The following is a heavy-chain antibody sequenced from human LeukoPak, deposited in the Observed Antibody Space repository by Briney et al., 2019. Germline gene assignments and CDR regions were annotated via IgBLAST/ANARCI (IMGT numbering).Heavy chain of an antibody. J-gene: IGHJ5*02. CDR3: VRVVVVVAATPWFDP. CDR1: GFTVSSNY. Sequence: GGSLRLSCAASGFTVSSNYMSWVRQAPGKGLEWVSGFKWNGGSTGYADSVKGRFTISRDNARNSLYLQMNSLRAEDTALYYCVRVVVVVAATPWFDPWGQGTLVTVSS. CDR2: FKWNGGST. D-gene: IGHD2-15*01. V-gene: IGHV3-20*04.